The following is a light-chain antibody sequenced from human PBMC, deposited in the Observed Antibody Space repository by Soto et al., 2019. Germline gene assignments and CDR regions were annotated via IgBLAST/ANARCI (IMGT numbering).Light chain of an antibody. CDR1: ISAVGGYNY. Sequence: QTVLNQPATVSGAPGQTIPIYCSGIISAVGGYNYVSWYQQHPGKAPKLMIYDVSNRPSGVSNRFSGSKSGNTASLTISGLQAEDEADYYCSSYTSSSTQVFGTGTKVTVL. CDR2: DVS. V-gene: IGLV2-14*01. CDR3: SSYTSSSTQV. J-gene: IGLJ1*01.